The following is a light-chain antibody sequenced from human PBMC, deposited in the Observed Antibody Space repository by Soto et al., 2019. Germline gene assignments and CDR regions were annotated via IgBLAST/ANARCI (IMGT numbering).Light chain of an antibody. CDR1: SSNIENNF. J-gene: IGLJ2*01. Sequence: QSALTQPPSVSAAPGQKVIISCSGSSSNIENNFVSWYQQLPGTAPKLLIFDNNKRPSGIPDRFSGSKSGTSATLGITGLQTGDEADYYCVAWDTSLTTTVLFGGGTKVTVL. V-gene: IGLV1-51*01. CDR2: DNN. CDR3: VAWDTSLTTTVL.